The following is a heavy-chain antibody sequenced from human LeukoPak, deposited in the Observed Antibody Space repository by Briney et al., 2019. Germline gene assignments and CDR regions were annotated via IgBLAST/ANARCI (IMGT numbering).Heavy chain of an antibody. CDR3: ARHRNYYGSGSYYNPPSEFDY. CDR1: GGSFSGYY. J-gene: IGHJ4*02. D-gene: IGHD3-10*01. V-gene: IGHV4-34*01. Sequence: SETLSLTCAVYGGSFSGYYWSWIRQPPGKGLEWIGEINHSGSTNYNPSLKSRVTISVDTSKNQFSLKLSSVTAADTAVYYCARHRNYYGSGSYYNPPSEFDYWGQGTLVTVSS. CDR2: INHSGST.